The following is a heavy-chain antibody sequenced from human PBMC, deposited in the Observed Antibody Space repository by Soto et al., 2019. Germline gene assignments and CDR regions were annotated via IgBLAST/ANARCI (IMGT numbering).Heavy chain of an antibody. CDR1: GYSFTTYW. J-gene: IGHJ6*02. CDR2: IYPGDSDT. V-gene: IGHV5-51*01. D-gene: IGHD2-15*01. Sequence: PGESLKISCKGSGYSFTTYWIGWVRQMPGKGLEWMGIIYPGDSDTRYSPSFQGQVTISVDKSINTAYLQWSSLKASDTAMYYCARAGRGYCSGFTCDSGLYGMDVWGQGTTVTVSS. CDR3: ARAGRGYCSGFTCDSGLYGMDV.